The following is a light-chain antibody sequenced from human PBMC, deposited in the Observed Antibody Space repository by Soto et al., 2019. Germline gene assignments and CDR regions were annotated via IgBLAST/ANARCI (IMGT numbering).Light chain of an antibody. J-gene: IGLJ3*02. Sequence: QSVLTQPASVSGSPGQSITISCTGTSSDVGCYNLVSWFQQHPGKAPKLIIHEVFKRPSGISNRFSGSKSGNTASLTVSGLQAEDEADYFCCSYAGSSAFWVFGGGTKLTVL. V-gene: IGLV2-23*02. CDR2: EVF. CDR1: SSDVGCYNL. CDR3: CSYAGSSAFWV.